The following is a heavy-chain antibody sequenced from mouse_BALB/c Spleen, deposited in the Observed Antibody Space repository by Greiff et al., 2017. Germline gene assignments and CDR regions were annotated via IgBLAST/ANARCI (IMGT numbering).Heavy chain of an antibody. CDR1: GYTFTSYW. D-gene: IGHD2-12*01. J-gene: IGHJ3*01. CDR2: IDPSDSYT. CDR3: IPYNTWGAY. V-gene: IGHV1S127*01. Sequence: QVQLQQSGAELVKPGASVKMSCKASGYTFTSYWMHWVKQRPGQGLEWIGVIDPSDSYTSYNQKFKGKATLTVDTSSSTAYMQLSSLTSEDSAVYYSIPYNTWGAYWGEEGLFTVSA.